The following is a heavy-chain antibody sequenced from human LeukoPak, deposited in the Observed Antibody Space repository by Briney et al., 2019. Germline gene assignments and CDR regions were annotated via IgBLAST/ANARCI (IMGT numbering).Heavy chain of an antibody. V-gene: IGHV3-30*18. CDR2: ISYDGSNK. D-gene: IGHD6-13*01. Sequence: PGGSLRLSCAASGVTFSSYGMHWVRPAPGKGLEWVAVISYDGSNKYYADSVKGRFTISRDNSKNTLYLQMNSLRAEDTAVYYCAKDRIHGYSYYGMDVWGQGTTVTVSS. J-gene: IGHJ6*02. CDR1: GVTFSSYG. CDR3: AKDRIHGYSYYGMDV.